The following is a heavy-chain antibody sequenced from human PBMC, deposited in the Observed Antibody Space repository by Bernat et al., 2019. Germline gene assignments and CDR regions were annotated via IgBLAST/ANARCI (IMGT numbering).Heavy chain of an antibody. V-gene: IGHV3-33*01. Sequence: QVQLVESGGGVVQPGRSLRLSCAASGFTFSSYGMHWVRQAPGKGLEWVAVIWYDGSNKYYADSVKGRFTISRDNSKNTLYLQMNSLRAEDTAVYYCAREGYSSSSVLVYWGQGTLVTVSS. J-gene: IGHJ4*02. CDR1: GFTFSSYG. CDR2: IWYDGSNK. D-gene: IGHD6-13*01. CDR3: AREGYSSSSVLVY.